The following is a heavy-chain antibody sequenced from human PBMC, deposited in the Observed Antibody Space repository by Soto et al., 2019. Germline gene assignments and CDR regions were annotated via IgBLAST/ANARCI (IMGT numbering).Heavy chain of an antibody. CDR1: GFTFSSYS. Sequence: GGSLRLSCAASGFTFSSYSMSWVRQAPGKGLEWVSGFRTSGDGGTTYYADSVKGRFTISRDNSKNMLFLQMNSLRAEDTAVYYCASLGYCSSTSCYKSWFDPWGQGT. CDR2: FRTSGDGGTT. CDR3: ASLGYCSSTSCYKSWFDP. J-gene: IGHJ5*02. D-gene: IGHD2-2*02. V-gene: IGHV3-23*01.